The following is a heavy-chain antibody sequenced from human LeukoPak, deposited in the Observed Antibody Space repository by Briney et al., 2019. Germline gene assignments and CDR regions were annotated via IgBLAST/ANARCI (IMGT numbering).Heavy chain of an antibody. V-gene: IGHV4-39*01. Sequence: PSETLSLTCTVSGGPISSGDYYWAWIRQPPGGGLEWIGSIYYSGRTYYNPSLKSRVTISVDTSKNQFSLRRSSVTAADTAVYYCARLQLAAAGNRWFDPWGQGTLVTVSS. J-gene: IGHJ5*02. CDR1: GGPISSGDYY. CDR3: ARLQLAAAGNRWFDP. D-gene: IGHD6-13*01. CDR2: IYYSGRT.